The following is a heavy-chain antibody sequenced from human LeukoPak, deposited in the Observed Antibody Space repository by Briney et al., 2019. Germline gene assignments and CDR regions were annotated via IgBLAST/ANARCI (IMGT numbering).Heavy chain of an antibody. D-gene: IGHD3-9*01. CDR2: INWNGGSR. Sequence: GGSLRLSCAASGYTFDDYGVSWVRQAPGKGLEWVCGINWNGGSRGYADSVKGRFTISRDNSKNTLYLQMNRLRAEDTVVYFCAKSEEYDTRLFAFWGQGILVTVSS. J-gene: IGHJ4*02. CDR1: GYTFDDYG. CDR3: AKSEEYDTRLFAF. V-gene: IGHV3-20*04.